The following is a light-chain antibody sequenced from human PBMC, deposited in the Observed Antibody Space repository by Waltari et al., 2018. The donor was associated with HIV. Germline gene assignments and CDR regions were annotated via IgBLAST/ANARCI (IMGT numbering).Light chain of an antibody. Sequence: QPVLTQPPSASGTPGQRVIISCSGSSSNIGRPAFSWYQHLPGATPTLLIFGNNQRSSWVPDRFSGSKSATSASLAISGLRSVDEADYSCAAWDDSLDGPVFGGGTKLTVL. CDR3: AAWDDSLDGPV. CDR2: GNN. CDR1: SSNIGRPA. J-gene: IGLJ2*01. V-gene: IGLV1-44*01.